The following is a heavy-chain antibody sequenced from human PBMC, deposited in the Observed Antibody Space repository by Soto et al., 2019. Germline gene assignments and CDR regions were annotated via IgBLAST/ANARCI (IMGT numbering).Heavy chain of an antibody. V-gene: IGHV3-33*01. CDR1: GFTFSSYG. D-gene: IGHD6-13*01. Sequence: QVQLVESGGGVVQPGRSLRLSCAASGFTFSSYGMHWVRQAPGKGLEWVAVIWYDGSNKYYADSVKGRFTISRDNSKNTLYLQMHSRRAEDTAVYYCARDKAAVGRPLDYWGQGTLVTVSS. CDR2: IWYDGSNK. CDR3: ARDKAAVGRPLDY. J-gene: IGHJ4*02.